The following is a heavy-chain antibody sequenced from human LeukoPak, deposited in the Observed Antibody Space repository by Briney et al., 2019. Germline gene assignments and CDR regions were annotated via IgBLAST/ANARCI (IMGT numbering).Heavy chain of an antibody. V-gene: IGHV3-30-3*01. CDR1: GFTFSSYA. CDR2: ISYDGSNK. Sequence: GGSLRLSCAASGFTFSSYAMHWVRQAPGKGLEWVAVISYDGSNKYYADSVKGRFTISRDNSKNTLYLQMNSLRAEDTAVYYCAKGPYYDSHWFDPWGQGTLVTVSS. J-gene: IGHJ5*02. CDR3: AKGPYYDSHWFDP. D-gene: IGHD3-22*01.